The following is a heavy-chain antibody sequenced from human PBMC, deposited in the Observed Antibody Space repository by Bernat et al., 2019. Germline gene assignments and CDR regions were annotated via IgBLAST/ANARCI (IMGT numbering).Heavy chain of an antibody. D-gene: IGHD3-10*01. J-gene: IGHJ5*02. CDR1: GGSISSGGYS. CDR3: ARETGSELWNWFDP. V-gene: IGHV4-30-2*01. CDR2: IYHSGST. Sequence: QLQLQESGSGLVKPSQTLSLTCAVSGGSISSGGYSWSWIRQPPGKGLEWIGYIYHSGSTYYNPSLKSRVTISVDRSKNQFSLKLSSVTAADTAVYYCARETGSELWNWFDPWGQGTLVTVSS.